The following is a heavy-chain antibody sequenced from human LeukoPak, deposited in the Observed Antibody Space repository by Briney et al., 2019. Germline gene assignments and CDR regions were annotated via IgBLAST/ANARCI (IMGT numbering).Heavy chain of an antibody. D-gene: IGHD2-2*02. CDR3: ATFEYQLLYQVRWFDP. V-gene: IGHV1-24*01. Sequence: ASVKVSCKVSGYTLTELSMHWVRQAPGKGLEWMGGFDPEDGETIYAQKFQGRVTMTEDTSTDTAYMELSSLRSEDTAVYYCATFEYQLLYQVRWFDPWGQGTLVTVSS. CDR1: GYTLTELS. CDR2: FDPEDGET. J-gene: IGHJ5*02.